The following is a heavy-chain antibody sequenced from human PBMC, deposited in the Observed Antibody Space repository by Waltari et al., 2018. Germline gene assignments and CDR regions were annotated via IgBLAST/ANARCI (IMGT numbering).Heavy chain of an antibody. CDR2: VNYYGRT. Sequence: QVQLQQWGAGLLRPSETLSLTCAVYGGSLSVYYWSWIRQPPGKGLEWIGEVNYYGRTNYNPSLKSRVTISVDRTKKQFSLKVTSVTAADTALYFCAGVAPIVPYYGLNVWGQGTTVAVSS. CDR3: AGVAPIVPYYGLNV. CDR1: GGSLSVYY. J-gene: IGHJ6*02. V-gene: IGHV4-34*01. D-gene: IGHD6-6*01.